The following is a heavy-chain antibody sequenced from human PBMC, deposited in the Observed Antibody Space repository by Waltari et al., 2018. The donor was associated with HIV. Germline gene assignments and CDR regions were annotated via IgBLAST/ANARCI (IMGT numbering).Heavy chain of an antibody. CDR1: GFTFDDYA. D-gene: IGHD3-10*01. V-gene: IGHV3-9*01. CDR3: AKDHSYGAGSFYAKGNYHHYGMDV. CDR2: ISWNSGSI. Sequence: EYRGGLVQPGRSLRLSCAASGFTFDDYAMHWVRQAPGKGLEWVSGISWNSGSIGYADSVKGRFTISRDNAKNSLYLQMNSLRAEDTALYYCAKDHSYGAGSFYAKGNYHHYGMDVWGQGTTVTVSS. J-gene: IGHJ6*02.